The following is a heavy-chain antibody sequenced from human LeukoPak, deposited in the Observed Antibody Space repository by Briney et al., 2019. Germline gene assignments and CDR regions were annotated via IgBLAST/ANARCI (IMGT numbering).Heavy chain of an antibody. D-gene: IGHD3-22*01. J-gene: IGHJ5*02. CDR1: GYTFTSYD. Sequence: ASVKVSCKASGYTFTSYDINWVRQATGQGLEWMGWMNPNSGNTGYAQKFQGRVTMTRNTSISTAYMELSSLRSEDTAVYYCARGGTYYYDSSGYYYHWGQGTLVTASP. CDR2: MNPNSGNT. V-gene: IGHV1-8*01. CDR3: ARGGTYYYDSSGYYYH.